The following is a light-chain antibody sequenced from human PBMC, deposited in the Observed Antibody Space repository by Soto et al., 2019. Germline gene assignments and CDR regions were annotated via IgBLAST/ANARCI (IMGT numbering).Light chain of an antibody. CDR3: QQYGSSPRT. CDR1: QSVSSSY. Sequence: NVLTQSPGTLSLSPGERATLSCRASQSVSSSYLARYQQEPGKSPRLLTYDASSRATGIPDRFSGSGSGTDFTLTISRLEPEDFAVYFCQQYGSSPRTFGQGTEVEIK. J-gene: IGKJ1*01. CDR2: DAS. V-gene: IGKV3-20*01.